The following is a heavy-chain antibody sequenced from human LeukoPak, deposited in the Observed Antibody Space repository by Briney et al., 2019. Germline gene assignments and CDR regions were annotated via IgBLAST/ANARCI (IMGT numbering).Heavy chain of an antibody. Sequence: ASVKVSCKASGYTFTSYYMHWVRQAPGQGLEWMGIINPSGGSTSYAQKFQGRVTMTRDMSTSTVYMELSSLRSEDTAVYYCARGDRYDILTGYYIRLDPWGQGTLVTVSS. J-gene: IGHJ5*02. V-gene: IGHV1-46*01. D-gene: IGHD3-9*01. CDR3: ARGDRYDILTGYYIRLDP. CDR2: INPSGGST. CDR1: GYTFTSYY.